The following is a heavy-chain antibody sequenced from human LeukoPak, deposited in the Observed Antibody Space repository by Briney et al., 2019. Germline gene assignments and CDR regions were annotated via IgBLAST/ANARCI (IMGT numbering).Heavy chain of an antibody. CDR3: ARSGHCSGGSCYATGLVEY. Sequence: TSETLPLTCTVSGGSISSYYWSWIRQPPGKGLEWIGYIYYSRSPNYNPSLKSRVTISVDTSKNQFSLKLTSVTAADTAVYYCARSGHCSGGSCYATGLVEYWGQGTLVTVSS. J-gene: IGHJ4*02. V-gene: IGHV4-59*08. CDR1: GGSISSYY. CDR2: IYYSRSP. D-gene: IGHD2-15*01.